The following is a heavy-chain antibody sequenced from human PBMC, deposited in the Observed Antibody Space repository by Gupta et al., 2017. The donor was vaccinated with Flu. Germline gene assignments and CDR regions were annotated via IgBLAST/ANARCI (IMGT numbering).Heavy chain of an antibody. CDR2: IIPIFGTA. V-gene: IGHV1-69*06. J-gene: IGHJ3*02. Sequence: QVQLVQSGAEVKKPGSSVKVFCKASGGTFSSYAISWVRQAPGQGLEWMGGIIPIFGTANYAQKFQGRVTITADKSTSTAYMELSSLRSEDTAVYYCARDRSYDYVWGSYRSDAFDIWGQGTMVTVSS. D-gene: IGHD3-16*02. CDR3: ARDRSYDYVWGSYRSDAFDI. CDR1: GGTFSSYA.